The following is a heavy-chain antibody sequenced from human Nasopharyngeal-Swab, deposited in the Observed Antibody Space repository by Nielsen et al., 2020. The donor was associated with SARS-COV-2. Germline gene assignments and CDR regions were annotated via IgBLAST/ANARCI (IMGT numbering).Heavy chain of an antibody. J-gene: IGHJ4*02. CDR1: GGSFSGYY. CDR2: INHSGST. Sequence: SCAVYGGSFSGYYWSWIRQPPGKGLEWIGEINHSGSTNYNPSLKSRVTISVDTSKNQFSLKLSSVTAADTAVYYCASTGYSSARDHWGQGTLVTVSS. V-gene: IGHV4-34*01. D-gene: IGHD6-19*01. CDR3: ASTGYSSARDH.